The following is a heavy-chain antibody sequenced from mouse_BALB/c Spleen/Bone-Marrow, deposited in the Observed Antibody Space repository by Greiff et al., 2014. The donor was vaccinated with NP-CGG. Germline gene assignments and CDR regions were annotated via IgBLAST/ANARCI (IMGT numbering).Heavy chain of an antibody. V-gene: IGHV3-1*02. Sequence: EVQVVESGPDLVKPSQSLSLTCTVTGYSITSYYSWHWIRQFPGNKLEWMGYIHYSGTTVYNPSLKSRISITRDTSNNQFFLQLNSVTTEGTATYYCARFAGTPYTMDYWGQGTSVTVSS. D-gene: IGHD4-1*01. CDR2: IHYSGTT. J-gene: IGHJ4*01. CDR1: GYSITSYYS. CDR3: ARFAGTPYTMDY.